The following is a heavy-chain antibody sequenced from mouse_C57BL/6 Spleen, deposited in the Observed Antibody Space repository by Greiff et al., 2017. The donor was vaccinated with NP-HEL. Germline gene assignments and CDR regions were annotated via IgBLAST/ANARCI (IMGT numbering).Heavy chain of an antibody. CDR3: ARLRYDYDGAWFAY. V-gene: IGHV1-47*01. CDR1: GYTFTTYP. D-gene: IGHD2-4*01. Sequence: VKLMESGAELVKPGASVKMSCKASGYTFTTYPIEWMKQNHGKSLEWIGNFHPYNDDTKYNEKFKGKATLTVEKSSSTVYLELSRLTSDDSAVYYCARLRYDYDGAWFAYWGQGTLVTVSA. J-gene: IGHJ3*01. CDR2: FHPYNDDT.